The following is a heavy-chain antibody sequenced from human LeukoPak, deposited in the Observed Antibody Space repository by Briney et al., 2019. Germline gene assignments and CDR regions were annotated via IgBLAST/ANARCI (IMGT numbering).Heavy chain of an antibody. CDR1: GFTFSDYG. Sequence: GGSLRLSCAASGFTFSDYGMHWVRQAPGKGLEWVAFIQSDANNKYYVDSVKGRFTISRDNSKNTLYLQMNSLRAEDTAVYYCANLPLASEVAYWGQGTLVTVSS. CDR3: ANLPLASEVAY. J-gene: IGHJ4*02. V-gene: IGHV3-30*02. D-gene: IGHD2-15*01. CDR2: IQSDANNK.